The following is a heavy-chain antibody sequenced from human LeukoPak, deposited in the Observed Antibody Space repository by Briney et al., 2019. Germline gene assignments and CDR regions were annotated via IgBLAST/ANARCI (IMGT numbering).Heavy chain of an antibody. CDR2: IYYSGST. CDR3: ARSLRWLQSTPVLFDY. V-gene: IGHV4-59*01. Sequence: SETLSLTCTVSGGSISSYYWSWLRQPPGKGLEWIGYIYYSGSTNYNPSLTSRVTISVDTSKNQFSLKLSSVTAADTAVYYCARSLRWLQSTPVLFDYWGQGTLVTVSS. D-gene: IGHD5-24*01. J-gene: IGHJ4*02. CDR1: GGSISSYY.